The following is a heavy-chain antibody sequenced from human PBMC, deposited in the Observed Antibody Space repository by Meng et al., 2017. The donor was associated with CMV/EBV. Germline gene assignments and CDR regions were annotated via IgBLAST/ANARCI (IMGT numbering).Heavy chain of an antibody. J-gene: IGHJ4*02. D-gene: IGHD6-13*01. Sequence: QITSKAPGPTRVKPTQTLTLTCTFSGFSLRTSGVGVGWIRQPPGKALEWLALIYWDDDKRYSPSLKSRLTITKDTSKNQVVLTMTNMDPVDTATYYCARIAAAGRFDYWGQGTLVTVSS. CDR1: GFSLRTSGVG. CDR3: ARIAAAGRFDY. V-gene: IGHV2-5*02. CDR2: IYWDDDK.